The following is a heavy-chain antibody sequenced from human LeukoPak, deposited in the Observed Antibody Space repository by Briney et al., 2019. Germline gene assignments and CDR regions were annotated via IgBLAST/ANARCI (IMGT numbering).Heavy chain of an antibody. V-gene: IGHV4-34*01. D-gene: IGHD5-18*01. CDR1: GGDKSFGIYY. CDR3: ARGVIDDTASLACDY. Sequence: SETLSLTCAVYGGDKSFGIYYWIRQPPGKGLEWIGEINHSGRTNYNPSLKSRVTISLDTSRDQFSPKLTSVTAADTALYYCARGVIDDTASLACDYWGQGTLVTVSS. J-gene: IGHJ4*02. CDR2: INHSGRT.